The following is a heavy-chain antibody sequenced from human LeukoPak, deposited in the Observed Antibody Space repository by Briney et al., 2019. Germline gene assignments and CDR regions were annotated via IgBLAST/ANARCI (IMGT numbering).Heavy chain of an antibody. J-gene: IGHJ6*02. D-gene: IGHD6-13*01. CDR1: GFTVSSNY. CDR2: IYSGGST. V-gene: IGHV3-66*01. Sequence: QPGGSLRLSCAASGFTVSSNYMSWVRQAPGKGLEWVSVIYSGGSTYYADSVKGRFTISRDNSKNTLYLQMNSLRAEDTAVYYCARDSSSWSLHRNYYYGMDVWGQGTTVTVSS. CDR3: ARDSSSWSLHRNYYYGMDV.